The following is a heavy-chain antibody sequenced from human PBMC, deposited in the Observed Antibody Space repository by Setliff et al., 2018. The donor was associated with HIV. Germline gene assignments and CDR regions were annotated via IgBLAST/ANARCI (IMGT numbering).Heavy chain of an antibody. Sequence: PSETLSLTCTVSDVSISAYYWTWIRQPPGKGLEWIGYIYYSGSTNYNPSLKSRVTISVDTSKNQFSLKLSSVTAADTAVYYCATRNTLRYFEWLNYYYYYMDVWGKGTTVTVSS. J-gene: IGHJ6*03. CDR1: DVSISAYY. CDR3: ATRNTLRYFEWLNYYYYYMDV. V-gene: IGHV4-59*08. D-gene: IGHD3-9*01. CDR2: IYYSGST.